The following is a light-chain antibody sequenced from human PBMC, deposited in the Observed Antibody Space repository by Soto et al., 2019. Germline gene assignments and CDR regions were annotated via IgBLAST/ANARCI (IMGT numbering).Light chain of an antibody. V-gene: IGLV1-51*01. CDR2: DNN. CDR1: SSNIGNNY. CDR3: GTWDSSLGGWV. Sequence: QSVLTQPPSVSAAPGQKVTISCSGSSSNIGNNYVSWYQQLPGTAPKVLIYDNNKRPSGIPDRFSGSKSGTSATLGITGLQTGDEADYYCGTWDSSLGGWVSGGGTKHTVL. J-gene: IGLJ3*02.